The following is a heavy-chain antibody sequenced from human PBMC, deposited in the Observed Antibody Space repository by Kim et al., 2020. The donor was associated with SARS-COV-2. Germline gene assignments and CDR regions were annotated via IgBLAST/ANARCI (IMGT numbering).Heavy chain of an antibody. D-gene: IGHD5-12*01. J-gene: IGHJ4*02. V-gene: IGHV3-53*04. CDR3: ASRRDGYNPLDY. Sequence: YSADSVKGRFTISRHNSKNTLYLQMNSLRAEDTAVYYCASRRDGYNPLDYWGQGTLVTVSS.